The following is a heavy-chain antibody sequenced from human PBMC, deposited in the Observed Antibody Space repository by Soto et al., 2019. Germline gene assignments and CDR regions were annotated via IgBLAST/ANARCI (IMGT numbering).Heavy chain of an antibody. CDR2: ISGYNGDT. J-gene: IGHJ6*02. D-gene: IGHD2-8*01. CDR3: AKNGQPPYYYYGMDV. V-gene: IGHV1-18*01. Sequence: QGQLVQSGAEVKKPGASVKVSCKASGYTFNRYGISWVRQAPVQGLEWMGWISGYNGDTNYAQKFQGRVTMTIDTFXCTVYMEMRSLTSDDTAVYYCAKNGQPPYYYYGMDVWGQGTTVTVSS. CDR1: GYTFNRYG.